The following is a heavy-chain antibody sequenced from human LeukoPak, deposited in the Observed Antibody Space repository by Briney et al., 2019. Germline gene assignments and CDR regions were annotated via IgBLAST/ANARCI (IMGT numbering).Heavy chain of an antibody. CDR3: ARRGPNGSGWFDY. CDR2: ISSGGETI. V-gene: IGHV3-48*02. Sequence: PGGSLRLSCAASGFTFSSYGMSWVRQAPGKGLEWVSYISSGGETIRYADSVRGRFTISRDNAKNSLYLQMNTLRDEDTAVYYCARRGPNGSGWFDYWGQGNLVTVSS. D-gene: IGHD6-19*01. CDR1: GFTFSSYG. J-gene: IGHJ5*01.